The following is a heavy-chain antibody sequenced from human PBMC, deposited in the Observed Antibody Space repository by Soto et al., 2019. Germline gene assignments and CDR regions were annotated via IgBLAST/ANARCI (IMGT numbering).Heavy chain of an antibody. CDR2: IIPIFGTA. CDR1: GGTFSSYA. J-gene: IGHJ5*02. V-gene: IGHV1-69*06. D-gene: IGHD3-3*01. CDR3: AREHRTDFWSGNWFDP. Sequence: QVQLVQSGAEVKKPGSSVKVSCKASGGTFSSYAISWVRQAHGQGLEWMGGIIPIFGTANYAQKFQGRVTITADKSTSTAYMELSSLRSEDTAVYYCAREHRTDFWSGNWFDPWGQGTLVTVSS.